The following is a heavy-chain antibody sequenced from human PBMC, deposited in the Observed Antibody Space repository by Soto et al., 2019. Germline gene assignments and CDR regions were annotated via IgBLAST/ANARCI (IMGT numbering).Heavy chain of an antibody. CDR3: ARLKYYDSSGYYFGHNWFDP. V-gene: IGHV4-4*07. D-gene: IGHD3-22*01. Sequence: QVQLQESGPGLVKPSETLSLTCTVSGGSISSYYWSWLRQPAGKGLEWIGRIYTSGSTNYNPSLKSRVTMSVDTSKNQFSLKLSSVTAADTAVYYCARLKYYDSSGYYFGHNWFDPWGQGTLVTVSS. J-gene: IGHJ5*02. CDR1: GGSISSYY. CDR2: IYTSGST.